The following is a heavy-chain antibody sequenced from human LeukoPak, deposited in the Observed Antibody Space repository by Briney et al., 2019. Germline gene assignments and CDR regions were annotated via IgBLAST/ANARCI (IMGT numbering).Heavy chain of an antibody. CDR2: ITGSDDAT. D-gene: IGHD3-22*01. CDR3: AKGPRVNSGYHPDY. CDR1: GFTFSSYA. Sequence: GGSLRLSCAASGFTFSSYAMTWVRQAPGKGLEWVSTITGSDDATYYAGSVKGRFAVSRDYSRNTVYLQLNSLRAEDSAMYYCAKGPRVNSGYHPDYWGQGTLVTVSS. J-gene: IGHJ4*02. V-gene: IGHV3-23*01.